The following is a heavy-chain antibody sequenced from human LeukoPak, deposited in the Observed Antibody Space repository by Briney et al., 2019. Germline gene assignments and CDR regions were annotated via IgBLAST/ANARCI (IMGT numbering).Heavy chain of an antibody. J-gene: IGHJ6*03. Sequence: ASVKVSCKATGYTFTSYGITWVRQAPGQGLQWMGWISPNNGDTDYGQKFQGRVTMTTDTSTSTAYMELRSLRSDDTAVYYCARAAMEWDYYYYYYMDVWGKGTTVTVSS. CDR2: ISPNNGDT. CDR3: ARAAMEWDYYYYYYMDV. CDR1: GYTFTSYG. V-gene: IGHV1-18*01. D-gene: IGHD3-3*01.